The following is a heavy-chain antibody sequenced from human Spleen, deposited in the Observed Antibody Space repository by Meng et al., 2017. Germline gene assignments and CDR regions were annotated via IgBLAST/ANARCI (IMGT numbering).Heavy chain of an antibody. J-gene: IGHJ4*02. V-gene: IGHV3-30*10. CDR2: ISFDGSSQ. Sequence: QVQLVGSGGGVVQPGRSLRLSLAASGFTFNNYAMHWVRQAPGKGLEWVAVISFDGSSQYYIDSVKGRFTISRDNSRTTLYLQMNSLRAEDKAVYYCARAPHSSLDYWGQGTLVTVSS. CDR1: GFTFNNYA. CDR3: ARAPHSSLDY. D-gene: IGHD2-2*01.